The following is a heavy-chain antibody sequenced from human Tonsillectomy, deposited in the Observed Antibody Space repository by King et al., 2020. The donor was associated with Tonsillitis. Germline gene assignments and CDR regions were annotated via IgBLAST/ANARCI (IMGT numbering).Heavy chain of an antibody. CDR2: ISYHEINK. D-gene: IGHD6-19*01. Sequence: VQLVESGGGVVQPGRSLGLSCAASGITFTSYAMHWIRQAPGKGLGWVAVISYHEINKYYADSVKGRFTISRDNSKNTLFLQMNSLRPEDTAVYYCARSLRGGSSGWSRFDLWGRGTLVTVSS. CDR3: ARSLRGGSSGWSRFDL. CDR1: GITFTSYA. V-gene: IGHV3-30*04. J-gene: IGHJ2*01.